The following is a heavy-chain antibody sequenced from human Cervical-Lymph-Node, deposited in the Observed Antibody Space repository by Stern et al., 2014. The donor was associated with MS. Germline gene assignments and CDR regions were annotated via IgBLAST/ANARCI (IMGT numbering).Heavy chain of an antibody. CDR2: LIPFFGAT. J-gene: IGHJ4*02. CDR1: GDTFSSYA. D-gene: IGHD4-11*01. Sequence: VQLVESGSEVKKPGSSVKVSCKPSGDTFSSYALSWVRQAPGQGLEWVGGLIPFFGATTYAKTFQGRVTITPEESTGTAFMELSNLTSDDTAVYYCALRRSYYVYWGQGTLITVSS. CDR3: ALRRSYYVY. V-gene: IGHV1-69*01.